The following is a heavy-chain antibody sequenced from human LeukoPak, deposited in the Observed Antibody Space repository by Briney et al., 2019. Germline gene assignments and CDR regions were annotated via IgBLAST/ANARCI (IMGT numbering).Heavy chain of an antibody. CDR2: ITSSGTTI. D-gene: IGHD1-26*01. J-gene: IGHJ4*02. V-gene: IGHV3-48*03. CDR1: GLTFSSYE. CDR3: ARASLSGSYYIY. Sequence: GGSLRLSCAASGLTFSSYEMSWVRQAPGKGLEWVSYITSSGTTIYYADSVKGRFTISRDNAKNSLYLQMNSLRAEDTAVYYCARASLSGSYYIYWGQGTLVTVSS.